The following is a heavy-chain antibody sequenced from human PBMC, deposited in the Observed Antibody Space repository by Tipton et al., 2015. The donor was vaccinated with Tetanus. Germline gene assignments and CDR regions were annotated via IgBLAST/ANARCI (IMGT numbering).Heavy chain of an antibody. CDR3: ARGRRIQLWNDAFDI. D-gene: IGHD5-18*01. CDR1: GAYVSTSGHY. CDR2: IYYSGST. V-gene: IGHV4-31*03. J-gene: IGHJ3*02. Sequence: TLSLTCIVSGAYVSTSGHYWGWIRQHPGKGLEWIGYIYYSGSTYYNPSLKSRVTISVDTSKNLFSLKLSSVTAADTAVYYCARGRRIQLWNDAFDIWGQGTMVTVSS.